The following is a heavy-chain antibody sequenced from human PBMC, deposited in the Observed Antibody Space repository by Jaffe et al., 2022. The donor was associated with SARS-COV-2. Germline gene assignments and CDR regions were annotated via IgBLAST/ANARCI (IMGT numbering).Heavy chain of an antibody. V-gene: IGHV3-23*04. CDR3: AKSPSFYYDMNYFDP. CDR2: ITGSGGGT. D-gene: IGHD3-22*01. Sequence: EVQLVESGGGLEQPGGSLRLSCAASGFTFSSYAMTWVRQAPGKGLEWVSGITGSGGGTGYADSVKGRFTISRDNSKNTLYLQMGSLRPGDTAIYFCAKSPSFYYDMNYFDPWGQGTPVTVSS. J-gene: IGHJ5*02. CDR1: GFTFSSYA.